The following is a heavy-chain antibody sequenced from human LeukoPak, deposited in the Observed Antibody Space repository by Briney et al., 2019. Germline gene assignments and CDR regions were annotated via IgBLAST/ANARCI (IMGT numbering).Heavy chain of an antibody. J-gene: IGHJ6*02. D-gene: IGHD2-15*01. V-gene: IGHV1-46*01. CDR2: INPSGGST. CDR1: GYTFTSYY. CDR3: ARNRYCSGGSCYSLSYYYGMDV. Sequence: ASVKVSCKASGYTFTSYYMHWVPQAPGQGLEWMGIINPSGGSTSYAQKFQGRVTMTRDTSTSTVYMELSSLRSEDTAVYYCARNRYCSGGSCYSLSYYYGMDVWGQGTTVTVSS.